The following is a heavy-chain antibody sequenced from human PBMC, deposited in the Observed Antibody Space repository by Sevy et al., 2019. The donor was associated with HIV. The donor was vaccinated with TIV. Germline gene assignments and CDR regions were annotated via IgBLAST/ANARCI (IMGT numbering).Heavy chain of an antibody. Sequence: GGSLRLSCVASGFTFSDYWMDWVRQAPGKGLVWVSHISDDGVNTNYADSVKGRFTISRDNAKNTLYLQMNNLRVEDTALYYCHAASQGSWGQGTLVTVSS. CDR2: ISDDGVNT. CDR3: HAASQGS. D-gene: IGHD6-25*01. V-gene: IGHV3-74*01. J-gene: IGHJ5*02. CDR1: GFTFSDYW.